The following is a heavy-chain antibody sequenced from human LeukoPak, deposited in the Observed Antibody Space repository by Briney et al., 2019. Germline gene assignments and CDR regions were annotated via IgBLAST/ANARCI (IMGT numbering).Heavy chain of an antibody. CDR3: AKSRAGDPSFIRNFDY. CDR2: ISGSGGST. CDR1: GFTFSSYA. Sequence: GGSLRPSCAASGFTFSSYAMSWVRQAPGKGLEWVSAISGSGGSTYYADSVKGRFTISRDNSKNTLYLQMNSLRAEDTAVYYCAKSRAGDPSFIRNFDYWGQGTLVTVSS. J-gene: IGHJ4*02. V-gene: IGHV3-23*01. D-gene: IGHD2-21*02.